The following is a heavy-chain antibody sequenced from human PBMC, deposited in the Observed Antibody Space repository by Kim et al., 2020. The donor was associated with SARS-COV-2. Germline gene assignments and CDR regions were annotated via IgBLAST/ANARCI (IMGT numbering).Heavy chain of an antibody. Sequence: GGSLRLSCEASGFTFSGYWLHWVRQAPGKGLVWVSCISRDGSVTTYADSVKGRFTISRDNTRNTLYLQMNSLRAEDTAVYYCARDMDPTVFDYWGQGTPVTVS. CDR2: ISRDGSVT. J-gene: IGHJ4*02. D-gene: IGHD4-17*01. V-gene: IGHV3-74*01. CDR1: GFTFSGYW. CDR3: ARDMDPTVFDY.